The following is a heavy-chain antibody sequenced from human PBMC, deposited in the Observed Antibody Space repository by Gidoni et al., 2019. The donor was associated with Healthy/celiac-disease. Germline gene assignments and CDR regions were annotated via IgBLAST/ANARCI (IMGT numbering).Heavy chain of an antibody. J-gene: IGHJ6*02. CDR2: INSDGSST. Sequence: EVQLVESGGGLVQPGGSLRLSCASSGFTFSSYWMHWVRQAPGKGLVWVSRINSDGSSTSYADSVKGRFTISRDNAKNTLYLQMNSLRAEDTAVYYCAREGSSSWYRFYYYYYGMDVWGQGTTVTVSS. CDR3: AREGSSSWYRFYYYYYGMDV. D-gene: IGHD6-13*01. V-gene: IGHV3-74*01. CDR1: GFTFSSYW.